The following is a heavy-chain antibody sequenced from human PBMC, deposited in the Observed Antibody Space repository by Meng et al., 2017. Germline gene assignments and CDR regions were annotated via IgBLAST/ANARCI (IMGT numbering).Heavy chain of an antibody. D-gene: IGHD3-10*01. CDR3: ARDIRGYYYYGMDV. CDR2: ISYDGSNK. CDR1: GLTFSSYA. Sequence: GESLKISCAASGLTFSSYAMHWVRQAPGKGLEWVAVISYDGSNKYYADSVKGRFTISRDNSKNTLYLQMNSLRAEDTAVYYCARDIRGYYYYGMDVWGQGTTVTVSS. J-gene: IGHJ6*02. V-gene: IGHV3-30*04.